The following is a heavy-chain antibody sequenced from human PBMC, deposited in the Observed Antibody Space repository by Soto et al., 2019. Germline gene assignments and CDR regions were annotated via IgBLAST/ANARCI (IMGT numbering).Heavy chain of an antibody. CDR3: ARGTLDFWRPYYYYGMDV. CDR2: IYYSGST. J-gene: IGHJ6*02. V-gene: IGHV4-61*01. Sequence: SATLSLTCTVSGGSVSSGSYYWSWIRQPPGKGLEWIGYIYYSGSTNYNPTLKRRVTISVDTSKNQFSLKLSSVTAADTAVYYCARGTLDFWRPYYYYGMDVWGQGATVTVSS. D-gene: IGHD3-3*01. CDR1: GGSVSSGSYY.